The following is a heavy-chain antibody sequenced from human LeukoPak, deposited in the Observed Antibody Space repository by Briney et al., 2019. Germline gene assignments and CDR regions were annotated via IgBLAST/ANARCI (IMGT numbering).Heavy chain of an antibody. CDR1: GFIFSNYW. J-gene: IGHJ4*02. D-gene: IGHD5-18*01. V-gene: IGHV3-7*01. Sequence: PGGSLRLSCAAPGFIFSNYWMTWVRQAPGKGLEWVANIKKDGSDKYYVDSVKGRFTISRDNAKTSLYLQMNSLRAEDTAVYYCARDLSGVTGYTYGRGIDYWGQGTLVTVSS. CDR2: IKKDGSDK. CDR3: ARDLSGVTGYTYGRGIDY.